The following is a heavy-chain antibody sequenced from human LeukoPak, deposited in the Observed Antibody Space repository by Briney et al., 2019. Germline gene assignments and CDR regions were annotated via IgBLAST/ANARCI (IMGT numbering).Heavy chain of an antibody. J-gene: IGHJ4*02. Sequence: SETLSLTCTVSGGSISSYYWSWIRQPPGKGLEWIGYIYYSGSTNYNPSLKSRVTMSVDTSKNQFSLKLSSVTAADTAVYYCARAPDGYIPDYWGQGTLVTVSS. CDR2: IYYSGST. CDR1: GGSISSYY. D-gene: IGHD5-24*01. CDR3: ARAPDGYIPDY. V-gene: IGHV4-59*01.